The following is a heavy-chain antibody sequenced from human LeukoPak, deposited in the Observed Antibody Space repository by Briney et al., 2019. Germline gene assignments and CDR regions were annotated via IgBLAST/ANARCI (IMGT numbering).Heavy chain of an antibody. D-gene: IGHD2-8*01. Sequence: ASVKVSCKVSGYTITEVSMHWVRQAPGKGLEWMGGFDPEDGETIYAQKFQGRVTMTEDTSTDTAYMELSSLRSEDTAVYYCATGIMVYAASFDYWGPGTLVTVSS. J-gene: IGHJ4*02. CDR2: FDPEDGET. CDR1: GYTITEVS. V-gene: IGHV1-24*01. CDR3: ATGIMVYAASFDY.